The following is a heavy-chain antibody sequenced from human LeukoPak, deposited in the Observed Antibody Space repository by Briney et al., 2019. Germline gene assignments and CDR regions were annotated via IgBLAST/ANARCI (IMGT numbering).Heavy chain of an antibody. D-gene: IGHD3-16*01. Sequence: AGGSLRLSCTASGFTFNNYAMSWVRQAPGKGLEWVSSPSNDAVKTYYADSVKGRFTISRDNAKNSLYLQMNSLRAEDTAVYYCARAEGALSLDAFDIWGQGTMVTVSS. CDR3: ARAEGALSLDAFDI. J-gene: IGHJ3*02. CDR1: GFTFNNYA. CDR2: PSNDAVKT. V-gene: IGHV3-21*01.